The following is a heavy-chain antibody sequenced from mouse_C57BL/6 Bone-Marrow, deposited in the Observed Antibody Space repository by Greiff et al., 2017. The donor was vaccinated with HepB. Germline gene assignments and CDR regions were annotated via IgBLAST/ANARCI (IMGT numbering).Heavy chain of an antibody. D-gene: IGHD1-1*01. V-gene: IGHV1-82*01. J-gene: IGHJ3*01. CDR3: ARSLYYYGSSYLFAY. CDR1: GYAFSSSW. CDR2: IYPGDGDT. Sequence: VQLKQSGPELVKPGASVKISCKASGYAFSSSWMNWVKQRPGKGLEWIGRIYPGDGDTNYNGKFKGKATLTADKSSSTAYMQLSSLTSEDSAVYFCARSLYYYGSSYLFAYWGQGTLVTVSA.